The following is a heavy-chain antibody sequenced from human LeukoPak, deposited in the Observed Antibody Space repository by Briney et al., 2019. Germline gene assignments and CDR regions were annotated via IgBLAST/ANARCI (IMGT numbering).Heavy chain of an antibody. J-gene: IGHJ3*02. CDR2: IRSDSSYI. Sequence: GGSLRLPCAATGFMFNSDTMHWVRQAPGRGLEWVSVIRSDSSYISYTDSVRGRFTISRDNVQKSLYLQMSDLRAEDTAVYYCARGHGAYRDVSDIWGQGTVVIVSS. D-gene: IGHD4-17*01. CDR1: GFMFNSDT. V-gene: IGHV3-21*01. CDR3: ARGHGAYRDVSDI.